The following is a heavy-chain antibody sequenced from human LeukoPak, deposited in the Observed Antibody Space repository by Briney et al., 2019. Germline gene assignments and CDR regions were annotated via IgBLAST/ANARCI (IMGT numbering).Heavy chain of an antibody. D-gene: IGHD3-10*02. Sequence: ASVKVSCKASGYTFTGYYMHWVRQAPGQGLEWMGWINPNSGGTNYAQKFQGRVTMTRDTSISTAYRELSRLRSDDTAVYYCARAPPDARRVIIAWGQGTLVTASS. CDR1: GYTFTGYY. J-gene: IGHJ5*02. V-gene: IGHV1-2*02. CDR3: ARAPPDARRVIIA. CDR2: INPNSGGT.